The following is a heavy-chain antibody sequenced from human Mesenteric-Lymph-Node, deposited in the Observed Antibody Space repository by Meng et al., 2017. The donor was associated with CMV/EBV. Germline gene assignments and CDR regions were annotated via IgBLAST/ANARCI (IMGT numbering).Heavy chain of an antibody. Sequence: GESLKISCAASGFTFSSYGMHWVRQAPGKGLEWVAIIRFDGNIKYYPDSVKGRFTISRDNSKSTLYLQMNSLRAEDTAVYYCARATLAEYDFWTGFAMGVWGQGTTVTVSS. V-gene: IGHV3-30*02. D-gene: IGHD3-3*01. CDR2: IRFDGNIK. CDR1: GFTFSSYG. J-gene: IGHJ6*02. CDR3: ARATLAEYDFWTGFAMGV.